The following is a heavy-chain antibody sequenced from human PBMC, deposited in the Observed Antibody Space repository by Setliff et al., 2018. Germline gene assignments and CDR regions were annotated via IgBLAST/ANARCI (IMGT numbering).Heavy chain of an antibody. CDR3: AKCSTWDNHYPHFEY. D-gene: IGHD6-13*01. Sequence: GGSLRLSCAASGFSVSTFSMHWVRQIPVKGLEWVATISDDSSIYYADSVKGRFTISRDNSKNTLYLQMNSLRAEDTAVYYCAKCSTWDNHYPHFEYWGQGTLVTVSS. J-gene: IGHJ4*02. CDR1: GFSVSTFS. V-gene: IGHV3-30*18. CDR2: ISDDSSI.